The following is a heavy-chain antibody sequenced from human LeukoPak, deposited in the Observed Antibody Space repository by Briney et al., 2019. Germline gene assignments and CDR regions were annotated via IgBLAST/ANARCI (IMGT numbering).Heavy chain of an antibody. CDR2: IYYSGST. Sequence: SETLSLTCTVSGGSISSSSYYWGWIRQPPGKGLEWIGSIYYSGSTYYNPSLKSRVTISVDTSKNQFSLKLRSVTAADTAVYYCARIRSNWFDPWGQGTLVTVSS. CDR1: GGSISSSSYY. V-gene: IGHV4-39*01. CDR3: ARIRSNWFDP. J-gene: IGHJ5*02.